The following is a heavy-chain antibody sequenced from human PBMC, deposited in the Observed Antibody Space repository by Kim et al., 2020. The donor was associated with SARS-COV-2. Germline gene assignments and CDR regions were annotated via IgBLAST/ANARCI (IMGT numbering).Heavy chain of an antibody. CDR3: AKGPIAVVSGGKMWLDP. D-gene: IGHD2-2*01. CDR1: GLTFRNYG. V-gene: IGHV3-30*18. CDR2: ISYDGTIQ. Sequence: GGSLRLSCAASGLTFRNYGMHWVRQAPGKGLEWVADISYDGTIQYYGDSMEGRFTISRDNSKNTLYLQMNSLRLEDTAVYYCAKGPIAVVSGGKMWLDPWGQGTLVTVSS. J-gene: IGHJ5*02.